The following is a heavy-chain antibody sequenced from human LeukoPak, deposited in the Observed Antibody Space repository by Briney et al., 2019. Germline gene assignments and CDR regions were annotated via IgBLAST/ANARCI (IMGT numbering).Heavy chain of an antibody. V-gene: IGHV4-34*01. Sequence: SETLSLTCAVYGGSFSGYYWSWIRQPPGKGLEWIGEINHSGSTNYNPSLKSRVTISADTSKNQFSLKLSSVTAADTAVYYCARGIRITIYYYYYGMDVWGQGTTVTVSS. J-gene: IGHJ6*02. CDR3: ARGIRITIYYYYYGMDV. CDR2: INHSGST. D-gene: IGHD3-3*01. CDR1: GGSFSGYY.